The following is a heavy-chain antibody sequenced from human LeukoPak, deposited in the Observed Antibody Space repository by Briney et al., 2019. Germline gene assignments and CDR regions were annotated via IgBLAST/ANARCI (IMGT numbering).Heavy chain of an antibody. CDR2: IYYSGST. D-gene: IGHD3-10*01. V-gene: IGHV4-39*01. J-gene: IGHJ3*02. Sequence: SETLSLTCTVSGGSISSSSYYWGWIRQPPGKGLERIGSIYYSGSTYYNPSLKSRVTISVDPSKNQFSLKLSSVTAADTAVYYCARHSEVLLWFGEYQGGAFDIWGQGTMVTVSS. CDR1: GGSISSSSYY. CDR3: ARHSEVLLWFGEYQGGAFDI.